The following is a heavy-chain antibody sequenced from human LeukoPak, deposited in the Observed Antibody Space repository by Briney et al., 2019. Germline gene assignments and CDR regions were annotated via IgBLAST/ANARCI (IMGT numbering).Heavy chain of an antibody. Sequence: GGSLRLSCAASGFTFSSYWMSWVRQAPGKGLEWDSAISGSGGSTYYADSVKGRFTISRDNSKNKLYLQMNSLRAEDTAVYYCAREGDSSGSLGDYWGQGILVTVSS. J-gene: IGHJ4*02. D-gene: IGHD6-19*01. V-gene: IGHV3-23*01. CDR1: GFTFSSYW. CDR2: ISGSGGST. CDR3: AREGDSSGSLGDY.